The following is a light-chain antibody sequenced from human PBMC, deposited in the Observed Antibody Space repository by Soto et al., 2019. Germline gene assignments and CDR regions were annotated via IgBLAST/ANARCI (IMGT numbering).Light chain of an antibody. CDR3: SSYTSSSTRV. V-gene: IGLV2-14*01. CDR2: DVS. J-gene: IGLJ2*01. CDR1: NSDVGGYNY. Sequence: QSALTQPASVSGSPGQSITISCTGTNSDVGGYNYVSWYQQHPGKAPKLMIYDVSNRPSGVSNRSSGSKSGNTASLTISGLQAEDEADYYCSSYTSSSTRVFGGGTKVTVL.